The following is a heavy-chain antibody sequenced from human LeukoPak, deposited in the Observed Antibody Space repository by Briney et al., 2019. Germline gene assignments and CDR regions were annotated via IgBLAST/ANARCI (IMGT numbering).Heavy chain of an antibody. J-gene: IGHJ4*02. CDR3: ARGRRDMATINLFDF. Sequence: SETLSLTCTVSGGSITGYYWSWIRQPPGKGLEWIGYISNSGSTTYNPSLKSRVTISVDASKNQFSLRLTSVIAADTAVYYCARGRRDMATINLFDFWGQGTLVTVAS. D-gene: IGHD5-24*01. CDR2: ISNSGST. V-gene: IGHV4-59*01. CDR1: GGSITGYY.